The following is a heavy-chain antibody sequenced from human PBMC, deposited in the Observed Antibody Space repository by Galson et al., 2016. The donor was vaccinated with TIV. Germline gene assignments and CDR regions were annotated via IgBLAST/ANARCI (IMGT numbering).Heavy chain of an antibody. V-gene: IGHV3-30*02. Sequence: SLRLSCAVSTFTFSSYGMHWVRQAPGKGLEWVAFIRHDGSERFHPDTVKGRFTISRDNSKNTLDLQMNSLRAEDTAVYYCVKDRGYAENRGAFDYWGQGILVTVSS. D-gene: IGHD2-8*01. CDR3: VKDRGYAENRGAFDY. J-gene: IGHJ4*02. CDR2: IRHDGSER. CDR1: TFTFSSYG.